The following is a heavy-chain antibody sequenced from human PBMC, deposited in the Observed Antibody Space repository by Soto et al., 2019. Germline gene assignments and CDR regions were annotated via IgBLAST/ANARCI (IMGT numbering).Heavy chain of an antibody. V-gene: IGHV4-34*01. D-gene: IGHD5-18*01. Sequence: SETLSLTCAVYGGSFSGYYWSWIRQPPGKGLEWIGEINHSGSTNYNPPLKSRVTISVDTSKNQFSLKLSSVTAADTAAYYCARETAMVYYYFDYWGRGTLVTVSS. CDR2: INHSGST. CDR1: GGSFSGYY. J-gene: IGHJ4*02. CDR3: ARETAMVYYYFDY.